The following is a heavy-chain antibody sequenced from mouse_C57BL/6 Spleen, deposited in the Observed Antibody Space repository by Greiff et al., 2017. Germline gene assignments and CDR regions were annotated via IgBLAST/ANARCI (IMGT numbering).Heavy chain of an antibody. Sequence: QVQLQQPGAELVMPGASVKLSCKASGYTFTSYWMHWVKQRPGQGLEWIGEIDPSDSYTNSNQKFKGKSTLTVDKYSSTAYMQLSSLTSEDSAVYYCARDRMVTTGMDYWGQGTSVTVSS. CDR3: ARDRMVTTGMDY. D-gene: IGHD2-2*01. V-gene: IGHV1-69*01. J-gene: IGHJ4*01. CDR1: GYTFTSYW. CDR2: IDPSDSYT.